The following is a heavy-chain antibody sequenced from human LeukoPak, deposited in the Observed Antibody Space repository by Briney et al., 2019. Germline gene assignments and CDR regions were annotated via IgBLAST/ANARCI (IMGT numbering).Heavy chain of an antibody. D-gene: IGHD3-10*01. CDR1: GFTFSSYW. CDR2: INSDGSST. CDR3: ARDRLLWFGESTLIY. Sequence: GGSLRLSCAASGFTFSSYWMHWVRQAPGKGLVWVSRINSDGSSTSYADSVKGRFTISRDNAKNTLYLQMNSLRAEDTAVYYCARDRLLWFGESTLIYWGQGTLVTVSS. J-gene: IGHJ4*02. V-gene: IGHV3-74*01.